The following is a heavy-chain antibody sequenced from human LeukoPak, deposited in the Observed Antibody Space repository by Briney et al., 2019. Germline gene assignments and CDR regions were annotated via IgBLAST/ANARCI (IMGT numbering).Heavy chain of an antibody. V-gene: IGHV3-48*03. CDR2: IFAGGNTA. CDR3: ARDLGGRGWYFDL. D-gene: IGHD3-10*01. CDR1: GFTFSSYE. J-gene: IGHJ2*01. Sequence: GGSLRLSCAASGFTFSSYEMTWVRQAPGKGLEWVSHIFAGGNTAYYADSVKGRFTVSRDDAKNSLYLQMNGLRAEDTAVYYCARDLGGRGWYFDLWGRGTLVTVSS.